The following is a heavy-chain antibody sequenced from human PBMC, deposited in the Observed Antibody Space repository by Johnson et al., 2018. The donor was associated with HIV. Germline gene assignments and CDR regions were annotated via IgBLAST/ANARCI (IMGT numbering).Heavy chain of an antibody. CDR2: ISYDGSNK. CDR3: TKDLVSWNGIWREAFDI. CDR1: GFTFSSYA. Sequence: QEKLVESGGGVVQPGRSLRLSCAASGFTFSSYAMHWVRQAPGKGLEWVAVISYDGSNKYYADSVKGRFTISRDNSKNTMYLQMNSLRAEDTAIYYCTKDLVSWNGIWREAFDIWGQGTMVTVSS. J-gene: IGHJ3*02. V-gene: IGHV3-30-3*01. D-gene: IGHD1-1*01.